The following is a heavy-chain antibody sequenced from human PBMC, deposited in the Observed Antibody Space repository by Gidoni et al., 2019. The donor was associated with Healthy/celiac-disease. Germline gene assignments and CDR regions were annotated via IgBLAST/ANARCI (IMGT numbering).Heavy chain of an antibody. V-gene: IGHV3-53*01. J-gene: IGHJ6*02. D-gene: IGHD2-21*02. CDR3: ARARYCGGDCYSPGNYYYGMDV. CDR1: GFTVSSNY. Sequence: EVQLVESGGGLIQPGGSLRLSCAASGFTVSSNYMSWVRQAPGKGLEWVYVIYSGGSTYYADSVKGRFTISRDNSKNTLYLQMNSLRAEDTAVYYCARARYCGGDCYSPGNYYYGMDVWGQGTTVTVSS. CDR2: IYSGGST.